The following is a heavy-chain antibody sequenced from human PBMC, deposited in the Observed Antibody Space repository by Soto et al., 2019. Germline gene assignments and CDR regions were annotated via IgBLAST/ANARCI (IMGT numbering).Heavy chain of an antibody. J-gene: IGHJ4*02. V-gene: IGHV3-48*02. Sequence: LRLSCEVSGLSFSSSWMSWVRQAPGKGLEWVSYISSSGITIYYADSVKGRFTISRDNARNSLYLQMNSLRDEDTAVYYCANSWDYWGQGTLVTVSS. CDR2: ISSSGITI. CDR3: ANSWDY. CDR1: GLSFSSSW.